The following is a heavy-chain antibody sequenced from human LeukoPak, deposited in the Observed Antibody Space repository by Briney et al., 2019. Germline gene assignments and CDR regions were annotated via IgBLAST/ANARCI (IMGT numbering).Heavy chain of an antibody. CDR2: IRYDGSNK. J-gene: IGHJ5*02. Sequence: GGSLRLSCAASGFTFSSYGMHWVRQAPGKGLEWVAFIRYDGSNKYYADSVKGRFTISRDNSKNTLYLQMNSLRAEDTAVYYCAKDPTSQRPAGWFDPWGQGTLVTVSS. CDR1: GFTFSSYG. V-gene: IGHV3-30*02. CDR3: AKDPTSQRPAGWFDP. D-gene: IGHD1-14*01.